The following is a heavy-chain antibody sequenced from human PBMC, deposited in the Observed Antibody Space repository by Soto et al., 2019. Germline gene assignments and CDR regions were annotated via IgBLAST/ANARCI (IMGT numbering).Heavy chain of an antibody. V-gene: IGHV3-30*03. D-gene: IGHD5-12*01. CDR3: ASPSGYEDNWFDP. J-gene: IGHJ5*02. CDR1: GFTFSSYG. CDR2: ISYDGSNK. Sequence: GGSLRLSCAASGFTFSSYGMHWVRQAPGKGLEWVAVISYDGSNKYYADSVKGRFTISRDNSKNTLYLQMNSLRAEDTAVYYCASPSGYEDNWFDPWGQGTLVTVSS.